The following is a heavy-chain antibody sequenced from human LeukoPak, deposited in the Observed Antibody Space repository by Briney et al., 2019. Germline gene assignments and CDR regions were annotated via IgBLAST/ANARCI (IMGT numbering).Heavy chain of an antibody. Sequence: GESLKISCQGSGYSFSSYWIAWVRQTPGKGLEWMGIIYPGDSDTRYSPSFQGQVSISADKSISTAYLQWSSLKASDTAMYYCARRSDYYYYMDVWGEGTTVTVSS. CDR3: ARRSDYYYYMDV. CDR2: IYPGDSDT. V-gene: IGHV5-51*01. CDR1: GYSFSSYW. J-gene: IGHJ6*03.